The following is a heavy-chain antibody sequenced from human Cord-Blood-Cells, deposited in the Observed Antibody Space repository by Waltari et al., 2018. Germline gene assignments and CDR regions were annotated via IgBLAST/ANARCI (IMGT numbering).Heavy chain of an antibody. D-gene: IGHD6-13*01. Sequence: EVQLLESGGGLVQPGGSLRLSCAASGFTFSSYAMSWVRQAPGKGLEWVSAISGSGGSTYYADSVKGRFTISRDNSKNMLYLQMNSLRAEDTAVYYCAKDALIIAAAGPYFDYWGQGTLVTVSS. J-gene: IGHJ4*02. CDR1: GFTFSSYA. V-gene: IGHV3-23*01. CDR2: ISGSGGST. CDR3: AKDALIIAAAGPYFDY.